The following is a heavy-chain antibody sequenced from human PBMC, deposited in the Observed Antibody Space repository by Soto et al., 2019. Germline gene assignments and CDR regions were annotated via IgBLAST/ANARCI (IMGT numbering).Heavy chain of an antibody. CDR3: GKDRDVDY. CDR2: ISSDGGST. CDR1: GSTVSSSA. V-gene: IGHV3-64D*06. Sequence: SRRLSCSVLGSTVSSSAMPCGRQAAGKGLQYGSSISSDGGSTYYADSVQGRFTMTSHNSKNTLYLEMTSLRVEDTAVYYCGKDRDVDYWGQGTRVTVSS. J-gene: IGHJ4*02.